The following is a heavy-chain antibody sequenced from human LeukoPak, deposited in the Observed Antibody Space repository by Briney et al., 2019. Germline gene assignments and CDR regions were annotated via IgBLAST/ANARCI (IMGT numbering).Heavy chain of an antibody. CDR2: IKQDGSEK. D-gene: IGHD3-3*01. CDR1: GFTFSSHW. V-gene: IGHV3-7*01. CDR3: ASVDYDFWSGQVDY. J-gene: IGHJ4*02. Sequence: GGSLRLSCAASGFTFSSHWMSWVRQAPGKGLEWVANIKQDGSEKYYVDSVKGRFTISRDNAKNSLYLQMNSLRAEDTAVYYCASVDYDFWSGQVDYWGQGTLVTVSS.